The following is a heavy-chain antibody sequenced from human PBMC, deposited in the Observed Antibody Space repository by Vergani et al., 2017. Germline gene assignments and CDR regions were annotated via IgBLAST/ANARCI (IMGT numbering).Heavy chain of an antibody. CDR1: GFTFSSYA. J-gene: IGHJ4*02. Sequence: EVQLLESGGGLVQPGGSLRLSCAASGFTFSSYAMSWVRQAPGKGLEWVSSISSSSSYIYYADSVKGRFTISRDNAKNSLYLQMNSLRAEDTAVYYCARGHVHSGWGVWGQGTLVTVSS. D-gene: IGHD6-19*01. CDR3: ARGHVHSGWGV. CDR2: ISSSSSYI. V-gene: IGHV3-21*01.